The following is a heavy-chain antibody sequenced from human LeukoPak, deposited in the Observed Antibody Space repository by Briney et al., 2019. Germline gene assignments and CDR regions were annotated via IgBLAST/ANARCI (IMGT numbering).Heavy chain of an antibody. CDR2: ISSSSSYI. D-gene: IGHD5-12*01. J-gene: IGHJ3*02. V-gene: IGHV3-21*01. Sequence: GGSLRLSCAASGFTFSSYSMNWLRQAPGKGLEWVSTISSSSSYIYYADSVKGRFTISRDNAKNSLYLQMNSLRAEDTAVYYCARDWADSGYESPDAFDIWGQGTMVTVSS. CDR3: ARDWADSGYESPDAFDI. CDR1: GFTFSSYS.